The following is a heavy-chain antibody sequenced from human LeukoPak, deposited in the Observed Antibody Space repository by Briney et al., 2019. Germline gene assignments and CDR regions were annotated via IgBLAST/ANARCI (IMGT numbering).Heavy chain of an antibody. CDR2: IYYSGST. V-gene: IGHV4-61*01. D-gene: IGHD6-13*01. Sequence: PSETLSLTCTVSGGSVSSGSYYWSWIRQPPGKGLEWIGYIYYSGSTNYNPSLKSRVTISVDTSKNQFSLKLSSVTAADTAVYYCARGPQSYSSRWYRWFDPWGQGTLVTVSS. CDR3: ARGPQSYSSRWYRWFDP. CDR1: GGSVSSGSYY. J-gene: IGHJ5*02.